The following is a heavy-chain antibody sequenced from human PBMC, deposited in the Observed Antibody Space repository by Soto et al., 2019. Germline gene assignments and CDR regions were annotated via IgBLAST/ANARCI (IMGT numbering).Heavy chain of an antibody. CDR1: GGSFNTYA. Sequence: QVQLVQSGAEVKKPGSSVRVSCEASGGSFNTYAISWVRQAPGQGLEWMGGIIPVLGRVSYAQKFRGRVTITADASTRTAYMEWRRRRFADTATDYCADLALGYCIATTFPTVCWAEDTLSSVST. CDR2: IIPVLGRV. D-gene: IGHD2-21*01. CDR3: ADLALGYCIATTFPTVC. V-gene: IGHV1-69*12. J-gene: IGHJ1*01.